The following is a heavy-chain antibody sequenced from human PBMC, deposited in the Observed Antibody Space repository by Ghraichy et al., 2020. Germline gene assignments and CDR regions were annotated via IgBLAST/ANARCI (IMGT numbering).Heavy chain of an antibody. CDR1: GFTFSNAW. CDR3: TTRGAGYYYYGMDV. Sequence: GSLRLSCAASGFTFSNAWMSWVRQAPGKGLEWVGRIKSKTDGGTTDYAAPVKGRFTISRDDSKNTLYLQMNSLKTEDTAVYYCTTRGAGYYYYGMDVWGQGTTVTVSS. V-gene: IGHV3-15*01. CDR2: IKSKTDGGTT. D-gene: IGHD1-26*01. J-gene: IGHJ6*02.